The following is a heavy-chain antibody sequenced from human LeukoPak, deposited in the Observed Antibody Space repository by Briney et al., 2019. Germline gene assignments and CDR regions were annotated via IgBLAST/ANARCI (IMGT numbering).Heavy chain of an antibody. CDR1: GDSISSSSYY. CDR3: ARGFRNCSSTTCYGGYYFDY. Sequence: PSETLSLTRTVSGDSISSSSYYWGWIRQPSGKGLEWIGCIYYSGSTYYNPSLKSRVTISVDSSKNHFSLRLSSVTAADTAVYYCARGFRNCSSTTCYGGYYFDYWGQGTLVTVSS. J-gene: IGHJ4*02. CDR2: IYYSGST. D-gene: IGHD2-2*01. V-gene: IGHV4-39*02.